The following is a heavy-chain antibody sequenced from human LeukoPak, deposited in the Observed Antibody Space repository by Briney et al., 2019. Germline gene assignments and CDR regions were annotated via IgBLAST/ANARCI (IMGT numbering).Heavy chain of an antibody. D-gene: IGHD3-3*01. CDR1: GFTFRNYG. CDR2: ISGDAADI. V-gene: IGHV3-23*01. CDR3: AKDKMYSDFWSGHDAFDI. J-gene: IGHJ3*02. Sequence: GGTLRLSCAASGFTFRNYGMSWVRQAPGKGLEWVSAISGDAADIFYADSAKGRFTISRDNSKTTLYLQMNSLRAEDTAVYYCAKDKMYSDFWSGHDAFDIWGQGTMVTVSS.